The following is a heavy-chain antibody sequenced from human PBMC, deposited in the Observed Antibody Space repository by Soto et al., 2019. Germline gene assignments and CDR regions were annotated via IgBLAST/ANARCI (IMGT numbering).Heavy chain of an antibody. Sequence: QVQLVESGGGLVKPGGSLRLSCAASGFTFSDYYMSWIRQAPGKGLEWVSYISSSGSTIYYADSVKGRFTISRDNAKNSTTPRMTSLRAEDTAVYHCARAAEVYRGSWYAPYSYYGMDVWGQGATVTVSS. J-gene: IGHJ6*02. CDR3: ARAAEVYRGSWYAPYSYYGMDV. D-gene: IGHD6-13*01. CDR2: ISSSGSTI. CDR1: GFTFSDYY. V-gene: IGHV3-11*01.